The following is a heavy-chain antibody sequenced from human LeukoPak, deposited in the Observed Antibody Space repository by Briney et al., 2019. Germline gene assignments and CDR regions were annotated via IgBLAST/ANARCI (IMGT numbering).Heavy chain of an antibody. D-gene: IGHD3-22*01. CDR3: ARAGSFHYYDSSGYGN. J-gene: IGHJ4*02. V-gene: IGHV1-2*06. Sequence: ASVKVSCKASGYTFTGYYMHWVRQAPGQGLEWMGRINPNSGGTNYAQKFQGRGTMTRDTSISTDYMELSRLRSDDTAVYYCARAGSFHYYDSSGYGNWGQGTLVTVSS. CDR1: GYTFTGYY. CDR2: INPNSGGT.